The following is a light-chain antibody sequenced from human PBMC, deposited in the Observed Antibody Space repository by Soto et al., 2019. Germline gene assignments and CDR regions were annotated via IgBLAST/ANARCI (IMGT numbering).Light chain of an antibody. CDR2: DAS. CDR3: QQRSSWPRT. CDR1: QSVSSY. Sequence: EIVLTQSPATLSLSPGERATLSCRASQSVSSYVAWYQQKPGQVPRLVIYDASNRATGIPGRFSGSGSGTDFTLTISSLEPEDFGVYYCQQRSSWPRTFGQGTKVEIK. J-gene: IGKJ1*01. V-gene: IGKV3-11*01.